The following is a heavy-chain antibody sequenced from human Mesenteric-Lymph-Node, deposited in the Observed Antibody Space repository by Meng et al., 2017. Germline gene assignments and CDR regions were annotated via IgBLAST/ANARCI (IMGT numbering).Heavy chain of an antibody. J-gene: IGHJ4*02. Sequence: QVQLVESGGVVVQPGRSLRLSCAASGFSFSSYGMHWVRQAPGKGLEWVAVISYDGKNKYYADSVKGRFTISRDDSQNTLYLQMNSLRAEDTAVYYCARDRDGYKDYWGQGTLVTVSS. CDR3: ARDRDGYKDY. D-gene: IGHD5-24*01. CDR2: ISYDGKNK. V-gene: IGHV3-30*03. CDR1: GFSFSSYG.